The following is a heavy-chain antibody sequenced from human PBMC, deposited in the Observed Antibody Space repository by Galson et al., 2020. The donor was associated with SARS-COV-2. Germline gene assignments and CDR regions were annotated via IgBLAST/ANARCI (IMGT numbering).Heavy chain of an antibody. CDR3: AKDRCSSFSCSTPGYYGMDV. V-gene: IGHV3-23*01. D-gene: IGHD2-2*01. CDR1: ALTFSTYA. J-gene: IGHJ6*02. CDR2: IRGSASGT. Sequence: GGSLRLSCAASALTFSTYAMNWVRQAPGMRLEWVSAIRGSASGTFYADSVKGRFTISRDDSKNTVYLQMNSLRAEDTAVYYCAKDRCSSFSCSTPGYYGMDVWGQGTTVTVSS.